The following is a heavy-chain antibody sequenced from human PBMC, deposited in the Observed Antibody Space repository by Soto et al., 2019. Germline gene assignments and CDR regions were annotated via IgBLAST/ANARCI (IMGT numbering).Heavy chain of an antibody. V-gene: IGHV3-21*01. J-gene: IGHJ4*02. D-gene: IGHD2-2*01. CDR3: ARGNCISTDCEDDY. CDR1: GFTFSSYA. CDR2: ITSSSTYI. Sequence: EVQLVESGGGLVKPGGSLKLSCAASGFTFSSYAMNWVRQSPGEGLEWVSSITSSSTYIYYADSLKGRFSISRDNAKNSLYLQMNSLRAEDTAMYYCARGNCISTDCEDDYWGQGTLVTVSS.